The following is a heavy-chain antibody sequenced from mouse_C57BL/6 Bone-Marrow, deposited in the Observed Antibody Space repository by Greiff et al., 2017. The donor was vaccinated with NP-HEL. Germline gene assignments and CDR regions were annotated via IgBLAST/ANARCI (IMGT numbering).Heavy chain of an antibody. V-gene: IGHV5-6*01. CDR3: ARTNYFDY. Sequence: EVKLVESGGDLVKPGGSLKLSCAASGFTFSSYGMSWVRQTPDQRLEWVATISSGGSYTYYPDSVKGRFTISRDNAKNTLYLQMSSLKSEDTAMYYCARTNYFDYWGQGTTLTVSS. CDR2: ISSGGSYT. J-gene: IGHJ2*01. CDR1: GFTFSSYG.